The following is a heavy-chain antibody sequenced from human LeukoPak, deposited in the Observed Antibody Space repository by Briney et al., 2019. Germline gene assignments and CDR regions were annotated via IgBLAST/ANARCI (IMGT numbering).Heavy chain of an antibody. V-gene: IGHV3-7*03. CDR3: AREIWDMVRRVPADY. CDR2: IKQDGSEK. D-gene: IGHD3-10*01. Sequence: GGSLRLSCAASGFTFSNYWMNWVRQAPGKGLEWVANIKQDGSEKSYVDSVKGRFTISRDNAKNSLYLQMISLRAEDTAVYYCAREIWDMVRRVPADYWGQGTQVTVSS. CDR1: GFTFSNYW. J-gene: IGHJ4*02.